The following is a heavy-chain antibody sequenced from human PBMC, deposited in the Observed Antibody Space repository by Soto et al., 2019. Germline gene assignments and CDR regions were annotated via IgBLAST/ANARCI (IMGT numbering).Heavy chain of an antibody. CDR2: ISAYNGNT. Sequence: VQLLQSGAEVKKPGASVKVSCKASGYPFTSYGITWVRQAPGQGLEWMGWISAYNGNTKYVQKFQGRVTMTTDTSTSTAYMELRSLRSDDTAVYYCARDAAAGLNDYWGQGTLVTVSS. CDR1: GYPFTSYG. V-gene: IGHV1-18*01. D-gene: IGHD6-13*01. J-gene: IGHJ4*02. CDR3: ARDAAAGLNDY.